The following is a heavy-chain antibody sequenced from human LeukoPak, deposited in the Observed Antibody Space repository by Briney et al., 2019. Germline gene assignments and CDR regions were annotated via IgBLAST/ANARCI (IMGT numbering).Heavy chain of an antibody. Sequence: GGSLRLSCAASGFTFSSYSMNWVRQAPGKGLEWVSSISSCSSYIYYADSVKGRFTISRDNAKNSLYLQMNSLRAEDTAVYYCTLNNWYENGFDPWGQGTLVTVSS. CDR1: GFTFSSYS. D-gene: IGHD1-1*01. CDR3: TLNNWYENGFDP. CDR2: ISSCSSYI. V-gene: IGHV3-21*04. J-gene: IGHJ5*02.